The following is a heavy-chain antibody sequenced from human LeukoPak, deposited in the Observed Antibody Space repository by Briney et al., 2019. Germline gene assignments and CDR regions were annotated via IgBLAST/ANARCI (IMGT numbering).Heavy chain of an antibody. CDR1: GFTFSSYS. V-gene: IGHV3-48*01. CDR2: ISSSSSTI. Sequence: TGGSLRLSCAASGFTFSSYSMNWVRQAPGKGLEWVSYISSSSSTIYYADSVKGRFTISRDNAKNSLYLQMNSLRAEDTAVYYCATQTGTTQPPFWGQGTLVTVSS. CDR3: ATQTGTTQPPF. D-gene: IGHD1-7*01. J-gene: IGHJ4*02.